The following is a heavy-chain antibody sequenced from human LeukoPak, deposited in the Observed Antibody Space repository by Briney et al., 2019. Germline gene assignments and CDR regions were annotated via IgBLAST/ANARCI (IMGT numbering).Heavy chain of an antibody. CDR2: IYHSGST. V-gene: IGHV4-4*02. CDR1: GGSISSSNW. Sequence: SGTLSLTCAVSGGSISSSNWWSWVREPPGEGLEWIGEIYHSGSTNYNPSLKSRVTISVDKSKNKLYLKLSCVTAADTAVYYCARGVAVATDAFDIWGQGTMVTVSS. J-gene: IGHJ3*02. D-gene: IGHD6-19*01. CDR3: ARGVAVATDAFDI.